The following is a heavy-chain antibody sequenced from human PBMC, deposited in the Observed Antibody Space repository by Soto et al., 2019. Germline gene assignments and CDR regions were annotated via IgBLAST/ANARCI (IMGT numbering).Heavy chain of an antibody. V-gene: IGHV4-31*03. CDR3: AASCVGCGGFNYYGMDV. D-gene: IGHD2-21*01. CDR2: IYYSGTT. J-gene: IGHJ6*02. Sequence: PSETLSLTCSVSGASISSGGYYWNWIRQHPGKGLEWIGYIYYSGTTYYNQSLKSRVTISVDTSKNQFSLKLSSVTAADTAVYYCAASCVGCGGFNYYGMDVWGQGTTVTVSS. CDR1: GASISSGGYY.